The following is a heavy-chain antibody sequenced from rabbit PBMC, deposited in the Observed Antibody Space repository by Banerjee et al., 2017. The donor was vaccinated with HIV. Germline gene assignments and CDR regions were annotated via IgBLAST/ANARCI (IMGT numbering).Heavy chain of an antibody. CDR1: GFSFSSSHY. CDR2: IYTGGSGST. Sequence: QSLEESGGDLVKPGASLTLTCTASGFSFSSSHYMCWVRQAPGKGLEWIACIYTGGSGSTYYATWAKGRFTISGTSSTTVTLQMTSLTAADTATYFCARGSAYAGAGYALWGQGTLVTVS. V-gene: IGHV1S40*01. J-gene: IGHJ3*01. D-gene: IGHD4-2*01. CDR3: ARGSAYAGAGYAL.